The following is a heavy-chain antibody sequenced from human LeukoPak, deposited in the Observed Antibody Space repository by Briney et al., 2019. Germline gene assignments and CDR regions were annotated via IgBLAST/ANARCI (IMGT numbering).Heavy chain of an antibody. CDR3: ARATYYDFWNGYYYGMDV. V-gene: IGHV4-34*01. Sequence: SETLSLTCAVYGGSFSGYYWSWIRQPPGKGLEWIGEINHSGSTNYNPSLKSRVTISVDTSKNQFSLKLSSVTAADTAVYYCARATYYDFWNGYYYGMDVWGQGTTVTVSS. CDR2: INHSGST. D-gene: IGHD3-3*01. CDR1: GGSFSGYY. J-gene: IGHJ6*02.